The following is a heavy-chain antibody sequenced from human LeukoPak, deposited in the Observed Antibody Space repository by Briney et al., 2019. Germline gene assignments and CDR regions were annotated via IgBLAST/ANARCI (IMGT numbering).Heavy chain of an antibody. D-gene: IGHD6-13*01. J-gene: IGHJ4*02. CDR2: IYYSGST. CDR1: GGSISSYY. V-gene: IGHV4-59*01. CDR3: ATSSSSESSSWFDY. Sequence: SETLSLTCTVSGGSISSYYWSWIRQPPGKGLEWIGYIYYSGSTNYNPSLKSRVTISVDTSKNQFSLKLSSVTAADTAVYYCATSSSSESSSWFDYWSQGTLVTVSS.